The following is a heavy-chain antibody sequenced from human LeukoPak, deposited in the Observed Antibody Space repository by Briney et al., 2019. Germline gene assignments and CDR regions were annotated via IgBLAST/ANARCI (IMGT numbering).Heavy chain of an antibody. CDR1: GFTFSDYD. J-gene: IGHJ3*02. D-gene: IGHD3-22*01. CDR2: ISSSSSYT. CDR3: ARDWDESSGYFYPDAFDI. Sequence: GGSLRLSCAASGFTFSDYDMSWIRQAPGKGLEWVSYISSSSSYTNYADSVKGRFTISRDNAKNSLYLQMNSLRAEDTAVYYCARDWDESSGYFYPDAFDIWGQGTMVTVSS. V-gene: IGHV3-11*05.